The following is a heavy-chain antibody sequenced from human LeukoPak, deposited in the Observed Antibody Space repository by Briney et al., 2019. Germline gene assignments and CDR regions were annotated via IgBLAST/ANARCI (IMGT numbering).Heavy chain of an antibody. CDR3: ARGGAAAGNTALDY. J-gene: IGHJ4*01. CDR2: IWYDGSNK. D-gene: IGHD6-13*01. Sequence: TGGSLRLSCAASGFSFSSYGMHWVRQAPGKGLEWVAVIWYDGSNKYYPDSVRGRFAISRDNSKNTLYLQMNSLRAEDTAVYYCARGGAAAGNTALDYWGHGTLVTVSS. V-gene: IGHV3-33*01. CDR1: GFSFSSYG.